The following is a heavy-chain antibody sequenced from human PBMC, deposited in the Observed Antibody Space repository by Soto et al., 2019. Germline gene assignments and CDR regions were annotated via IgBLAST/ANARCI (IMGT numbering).Heavy chain of an antibody. CDR2: IIPIFGTP. CDR3: SRQHCSGGSCYSGRYYFDY. J-gene: IGHJ4*02. CDR1: GGTFSSDG. D-gene: IGHD2-15*01. Sequence: QVQLVQSGAEMKKPGSSMKVSCKASGGTFSSDGINWVRQAPGQGLEWMGGIIPIFGTPNYAQKFRGRITITADGSLSTAYMELGGLRSDDTAVYFCSRQHCSGGSCYSGRYYFDYWGQGTLVTVSS. V-gene: IGHV1-69*01.